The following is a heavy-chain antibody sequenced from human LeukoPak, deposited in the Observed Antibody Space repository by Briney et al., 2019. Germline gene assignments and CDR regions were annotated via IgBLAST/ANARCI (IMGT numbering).Heavy chain of an antibody. CDR3: ARDLIKRNQPPRYYFDY. V-gene: IGHV3-53*01. J-gene: IGHJ4*02. Sequence: GGSLRLSCAASGFTVSSNYMSWVRQAPGKGLEWVSVIYSGGSTYYADSVKGRFTISRDNSKNTLYLQMNSLRAEDTAVYYCARDLIKRNQPPRYYFDYWGQGTLVTVSS. CDR2: IYSGGST. D-gene: IGHD2-2*01. CDR1: GFTVSSNY.